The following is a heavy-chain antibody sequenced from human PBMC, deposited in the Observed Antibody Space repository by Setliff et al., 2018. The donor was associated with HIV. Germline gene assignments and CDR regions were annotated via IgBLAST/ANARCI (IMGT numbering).Heavy chain of an antibody. CDR1: GGSFTSRSYY. CDR2: IFYSGIT. Sequence: SETLSLTCTVSGGSFTSRSYYWGWIRQPPGKGLEWIGSIFYSGITYYNPSLKSRVTISVDTSKTQFSLNLTSVTAADTAVYYCARSKTFYDFWGGYYTHGAFKIWGLGTMVTVSS. CDR3: ARSKTFYDFWGGYYTHGAFKI. J-gene: IGHJ3*02. D-gene: IGHD3-3*01. V-gene: IGHV4-39*01.